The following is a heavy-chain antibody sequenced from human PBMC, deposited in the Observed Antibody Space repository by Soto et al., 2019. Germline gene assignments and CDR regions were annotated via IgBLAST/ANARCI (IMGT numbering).Heavy chain of an antibody. CDR2: IFDSGNA. V-gene: IGHV4-59*08. D-gene: IGHD4-4*01. CDR1: GGSINSYC. CDR3: ARHRRTTVAKFYFDN. J-gene: IGHJ4*02. Sequence: ATLSLTCTVSGGSINSYCWSWIRQPPGKGLEWIAYIFDSGNANYNPSLKSRVTISVDTSKNQFSLKLTSVTAADTAVYYCARHRRTTVAKFYFDNWGQGALVTVSS.